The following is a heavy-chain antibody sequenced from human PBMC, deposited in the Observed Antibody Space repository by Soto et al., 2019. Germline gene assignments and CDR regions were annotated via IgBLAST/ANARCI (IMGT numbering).Heavy chain of an antibody. CDR3: ARGGNGDIVGYWHFDL. CDR2: INPGGVST. CDR1: GYTFTSYY. Sequence: QVQLVQSGAEVKKPGASVKVSCKASGYTFTSYYMHWVRQAPGQGLEWMGVINPGGVSTNYAQKFQDRLTVTSATSTSTVQMELSSLRSEDTAVSFCARGGNGDIVGYWHFDLWGRGTLVAVSS. V-gene: IGHV1-46*01. D-gene: IGHD4-17*01. J-gene: IGHJ2*01.